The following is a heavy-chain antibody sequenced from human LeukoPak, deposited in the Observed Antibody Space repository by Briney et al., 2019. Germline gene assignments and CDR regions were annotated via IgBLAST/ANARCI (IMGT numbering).Heavy chain of an antibody. CDR3: ASICGGDCHMV. CDR2: INHSGST. V-gene: IGHV4-34*01. D-gene: IGHD2-21*02. Sequence: PSETLSLTCAVYGGSFSGYYWSWIRQPPGKGLEWIGEINHSGSTNYNPSLKSRVTISVDTSKNQFSLKLSSVTAADTAVYYCASICGGDCHMVWGQGTLVPVSS. CDR1: GGSFSGYY. J-gene: IGHJ4*02.